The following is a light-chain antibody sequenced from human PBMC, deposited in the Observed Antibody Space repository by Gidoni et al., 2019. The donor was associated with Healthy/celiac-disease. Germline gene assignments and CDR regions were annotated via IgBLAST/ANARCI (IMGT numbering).Light chain of an antibody. Sequence: SYELTQPPPVSVSPGQTARITSAGDALPKQYADWYQQKPGQAPVLVLYKDSKRPSGIPERFSGSSSGTTVTLTISGVQAEDEADYYCQSADSSGTSWVFGGGTKLTVL. CDR1: ALPKQY. CDR2: KDS. V-gene: IGLV3-25*03. J-gene: IGLJ3*02. CDR3: QSADSSGTSWV.